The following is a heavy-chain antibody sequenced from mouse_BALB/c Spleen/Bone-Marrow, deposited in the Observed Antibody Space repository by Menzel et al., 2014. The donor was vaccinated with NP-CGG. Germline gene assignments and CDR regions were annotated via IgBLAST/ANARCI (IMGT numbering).Heavy chain of an antibody. D-gene: IGHD2-12*01. CDR1: GFTFSDYY. CDR2: IRNKAKGYTT. J-gene: IGHJ1*01. V-gene: IGHV7-3*02. CDR3: ARDRNNDIHWYLDV. Sequence: EVQLQESGGGLVQPGGSLRLSCATSGFTFSDYYRSWVRQPPGKALEWLGFIRNKAKGYTTEYIPSVKGRFTISRDNSQSMLYLQMNTLRAEDSATYYCARDRNNDIHWYLDVWGAGTTVTVSS.